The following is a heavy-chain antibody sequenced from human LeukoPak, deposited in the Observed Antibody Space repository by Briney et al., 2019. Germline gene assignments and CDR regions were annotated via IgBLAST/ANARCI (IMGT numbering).Heavy chain of an antibody. V-gene: IGHV3-9*01. CDR1: GFTFSSYS. Sequence: GKSLRLSCAASGFTFSSYSMNWVRQAPGKGLEWVSGISWNSGSIGYADSVKGRFTISRDNAKNSLYLQMNSLRAEDTALYYCAKDTTSGSYAPDAFDIWGQGTMVTVSS. D-gene: IGHD3-10*01. CDR2: ISWNSGSI. CDR3: AKDTTSGSYAPDAFDI. J-gene: IGHJ3*02.